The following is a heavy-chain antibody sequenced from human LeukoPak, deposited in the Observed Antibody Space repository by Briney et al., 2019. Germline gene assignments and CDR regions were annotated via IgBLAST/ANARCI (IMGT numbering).Heavy chain of an antibody. CDR3: ARERQSVTPGDAFDI. Sequence: GGSLRLSCAASGFTFNTYGMHWVRQAPGKGLEWVAFIRFDGSNKYYADSVKGRFTISRDNSKNTLYLQMNSLRPEDTAVYYCARERQSVTPGDAFDIWGQGTMVTVSS. CDR1: GFTFNTYG. D-gene: IGHD3-16*02. J-gene: IGHJ3*02. CDR2: IRFDGSNK. V-gene: IGHV3-30*02.